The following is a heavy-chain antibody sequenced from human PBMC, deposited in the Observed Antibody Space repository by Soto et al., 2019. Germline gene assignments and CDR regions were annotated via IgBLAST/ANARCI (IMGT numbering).Heavy chain of an antibody. V-gene: IGHV3-20*04. CDR2: INWNGGST. CDR3: ARVRQSRDRTGAFDI. CDR1: GFTFDDYG. J-gene: IGHJ3*02. Sequence: GGSLRLSCAASGFTFDDYGMSWVRQAPGKGLEWVSGINWNGGSTGYADSVKGRFTISRDNAKNSLYLQMNSLRAEDTALYYCARVRQSRDRTGAFDIWGQGTMVTVSS. D-gene: IGHD3-22*01.